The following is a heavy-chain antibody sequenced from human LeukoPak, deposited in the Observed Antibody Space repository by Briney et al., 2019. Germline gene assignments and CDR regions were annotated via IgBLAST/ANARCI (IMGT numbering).Heavy chain of an antibody. CDR3: ARGSSSAWGRFDF. J-gene: IGHJ4*02. CDR2: ISYDGSNK. V-gene: IGHV3-30*14. D-gene: IGHD2-2*01. Sequence: GGSLRLSCAASGFTFSSYAMHWVRQAPGKGLEWVAVISYDGSNKYYADSVKGRFTISRDNSKNTVYLQMNSLRAEDTAVYHCARGSSSAWGRFDFWGQGTLVTVSS. CDR1: GFTFSSYA.